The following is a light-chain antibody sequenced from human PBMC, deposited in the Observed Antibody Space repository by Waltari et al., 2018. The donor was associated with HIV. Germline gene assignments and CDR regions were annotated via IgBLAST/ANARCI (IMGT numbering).Light chain of an antibody. CDR1: SGHSHYA. V-gene: IGLV4-69*01. CDR2: LNSDGSH. Sequence: QLVLTQSPSVSASLGASVKLTCTLSSGHSHYAIAWHQQQPEKGPRYLMKLNSDGSHNKGDGIPDRFSGSSSGAERYLTISSLQSDDEADYYCQTGDTGIQVFGGGTKLTVL. CDR3: QTGDTGIQV. J-gene: IGLJ3*02.